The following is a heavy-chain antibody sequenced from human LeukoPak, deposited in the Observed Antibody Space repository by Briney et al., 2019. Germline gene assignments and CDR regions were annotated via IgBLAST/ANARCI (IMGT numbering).Heavy chain of an antibody. CDR2: IYYSGST. D-gene: IGHD2/OR15-2a*01. CDR1: GGSISSSSYY. CDR3: AREPHVLRAFDY. V-gene: IGHV4-39*07. Sequence: SETLSLTCTVSGGSISSSSYYWGWIRQPPGKGLEWIGSIYYSGSTYYNPSLKSRVTISVDTSKNQFSLKLSSVTAADTAVYYCAREPHVLRAFDYWGQGTLVTVSS. J-gene: IGHJ4*02.